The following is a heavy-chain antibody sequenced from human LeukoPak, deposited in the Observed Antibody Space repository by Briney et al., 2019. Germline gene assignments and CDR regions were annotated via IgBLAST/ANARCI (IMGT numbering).Heavy chain of an antibody. D-gene: IGHD2-21*01. CDR2: IKGDGIST. V-gene: IGHV3-74*01. CDR1: GFDFSSNW. Sequence: GGSLRLSCAASGFDFSSNWMHWVRHAPGQGLVWVSRIKGDGISTNYADSVKGRFTISRDIAKNTLHLQMNSLRAEDTGVYYCAKDRYWSIDYWGRGTLVTVSS. CDR3: AKDRYWSIDY. J-gene: IGHJ4*02.